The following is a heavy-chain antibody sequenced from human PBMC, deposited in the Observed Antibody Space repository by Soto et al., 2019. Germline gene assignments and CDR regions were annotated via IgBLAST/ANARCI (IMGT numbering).Heavy chain of an antibody. D-gene: IGHD4-17*01. CDR1: GGTFSSYT. CDR2: IIPILGIA. CDR3: ARFSFGDPFDY. Sequence: QVQLVQSGAEVKKPGSSVKVSCKASGGTFSSYTISWVRQAPGQGLEWMGRIIPILGIANYAQKFQGRVTITADKSTSPAYMELSSLRSEDTAVYYCARFSFGDPFDYWGQGTLVTVSS. J-gene: IGHJ4*02. V-gene: IGHV1-69*02.